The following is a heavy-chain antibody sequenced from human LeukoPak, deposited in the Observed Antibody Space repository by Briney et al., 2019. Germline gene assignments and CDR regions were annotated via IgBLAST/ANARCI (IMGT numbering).Heavy chain of an antibody. J-gene: IGHJ4*02. V-gene: IGHV3-30*18. CDR2: ISYDGSNK. D-gene: IGHD1-1*01. CDR3: AKEASVQRFSIDY. Sequence: GGSLRLSCAASGSTFSSYGMHWVRQAPGKGLEWVAVISYDGSNKYYADSVKGRFTISRDNSKNTLYLQMNSLRAEDTAVYYCAKEASVQRFSIDYWGQGTLVTVSS. CDR1: GSTFSSYG.